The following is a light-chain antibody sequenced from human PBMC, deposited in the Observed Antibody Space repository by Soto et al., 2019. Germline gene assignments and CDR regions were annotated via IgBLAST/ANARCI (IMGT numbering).Light chain of an antibody. CDR2: RNN. CDR1: SSNIGSNY. V-gene: IGLV1-47*01. J-gene: IGLJ1*01. CDR3: AAWDDSLSGEV. Sequence: QPVLTQPPSASGTPAQRVTISCSGSSSNIGSNYVYWYQQLPGTAPKLLIYRNNQRPSGVPDRFSGSQSGTSASLAISGLRSEDEADYYCAAWDDSLSGEVFGTGTKLTVL.